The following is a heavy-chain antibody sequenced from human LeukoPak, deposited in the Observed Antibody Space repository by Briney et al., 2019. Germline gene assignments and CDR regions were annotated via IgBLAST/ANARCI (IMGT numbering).Heavy chain of an antibody. V-gene: IGHV4-4*02. D-gene: IGHD3-10*01. CDR1: GGSISSSNW. CDR3: ARDGNYYGSGSYRNYFDY. Sequence: SGTLSLTCAVSGGSISSSNWWSWVRQPPGKGLEWIGEIYHSGSTNYNPSLKSRVTISVDKSKNQFSLKLSSVTAADTAVYYCARDGNYYGSGSYRNYFDYWGQGTLVTVSS. CDR2: IYHSGST. J-gene: IGHJ4*02.